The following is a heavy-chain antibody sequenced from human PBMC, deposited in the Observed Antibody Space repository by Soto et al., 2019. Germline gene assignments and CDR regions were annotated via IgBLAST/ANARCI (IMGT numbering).Heavy chain of an antibody. CDR3: VRYDRINMKPYSPEGFHI. D-gene: IGHD3-3*02. CDR1: GDSISSSNSH. V-gene: IGHV4-39*01. CDR2: VYYGGAIFYSGNI. J-gene: IGHJ3*02. Sequence: SETLSLTCTVPGDSISSSNSHWGWTRQPPGKGLEYIGSVYYGGAIFYSGNIYYNPSLKSRVTISVDTSKNQFSLRLSSVTAADTGVYYCVRYDRINMKPYSPEGFHIWGQGTMVTVSS.